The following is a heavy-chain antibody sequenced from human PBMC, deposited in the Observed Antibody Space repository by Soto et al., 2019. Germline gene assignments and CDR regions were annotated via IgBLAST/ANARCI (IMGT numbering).Heavy chain of an antibody. D-gene: IGHD3-16*02. CDR3: ARSYTQRVLVSPYWFDP. V-gene: IGHV3-30-3*01. CDR1: GFTFSSYA. Sequence: PGGSLRLSCAASGFTFSSYAMHWVRQAPGKGLEWVAVISYDGSNKYYADSAKGRFTISRDNSKNTLYLQMNSLRAEDTAVYYCARSYTQRVLVSPYWFDPWGQGTLVTVSS. CDR2: ISYDGSNK. J-gene: IGHJ5*02.